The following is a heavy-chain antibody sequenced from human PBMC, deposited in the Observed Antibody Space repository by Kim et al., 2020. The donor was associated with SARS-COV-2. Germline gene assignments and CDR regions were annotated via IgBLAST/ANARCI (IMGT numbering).Heavy chain of an antibody. D-gene: IGHD3-10*01. J-gene: IGHJ6*02. CDR2: INHSGST. CDR3: AREQVRGYYYGSGSYLALYYYYYGMDV. V-gene: IGHV4-34*01. CDR1: GGSFSGYY. Sequence: SETLSLTCAVYGGSFSGYYWSWIRQPPGKGLEWIGEINHSGSTNYNPSLKSRVTISVDTSKNQFSLKLSSVTAADTAVYYCAREQVRGYYYGSGSYLALYYYYYGMDVWGQGTTVTVSS.